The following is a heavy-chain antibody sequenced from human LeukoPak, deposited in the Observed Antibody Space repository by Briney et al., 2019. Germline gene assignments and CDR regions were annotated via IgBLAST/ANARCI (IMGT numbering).Heavy chain of an antibody. V-gene: IGHV1-69*06. J-gene: IGHJ4*02. D-gene: IGHD4-17*01. CDR2: IIPIFGTA. CDR3: ARDRTYGDYVGPFDY. CDR1: GGTFSSYA. Sequence: ASVKVSCKAPGGTFSSYAISWVRQAPGQGLEWMGGIIPIFGTANYAQKFQGRVTITADKSTSTAYMELSSLRSEDTAVYYCARDRTYGDYVGPFDYWGQGTLVTVSS.